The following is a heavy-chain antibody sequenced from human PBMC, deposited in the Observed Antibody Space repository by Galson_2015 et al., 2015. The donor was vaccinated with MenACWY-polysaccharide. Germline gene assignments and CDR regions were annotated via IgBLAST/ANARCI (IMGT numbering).Heavy chain of an antibody. D-gene: IGHD3-10*01. V-gene: IGHV3-33*01. CDR1: GFTFSSHG. CDR3: ARETWIKVGVITGKLLDY. Sequence: SLRLSCAVSGFTFSSHGMNWVRQAPGKGLEWEAAIWSDGSNKYYADSVKGRFTISRDNSKNTLSLQMDTLRAEDTAVYYCARETWIKVGVITGKLLDYWGQGTLVTVSS. J-gene: IGHJ4*02. CDR2: IWSDGSNK.